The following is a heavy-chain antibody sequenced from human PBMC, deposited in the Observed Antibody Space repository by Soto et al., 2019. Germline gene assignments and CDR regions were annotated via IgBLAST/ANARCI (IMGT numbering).Heavy chain of an antibody. CDR2: IRAYNGNT. CDR1: GYTFTSYG. J-gene: IGHJ6*02. V-gene: IGHV1-18*01. CDR3: ARDLPTMDV. Sequence: QVQLVQSGAEVKKPGASGKVSCKASGYTFTSYGICWVQQAPGKGLGWLGGIRAYNGNTNYAQKLQGRVTMTKDTSTSTAYMELRSLRSDDTAVYYCARDLPTMDVWGQGTTVTVSS.